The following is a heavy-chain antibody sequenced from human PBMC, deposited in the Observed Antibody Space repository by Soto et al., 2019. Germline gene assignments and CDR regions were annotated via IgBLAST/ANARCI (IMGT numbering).Heavy chain of an antibody. CDR3: VKVAELPPNGPDAFDI. Sequence: GGSLRLSCSASGFTFSSYAMHWVRQAPGKGLEYVSAISSNGGSTYYADSVKGRFTISRDNSKNTLYLQMSSLRAEDTAVYYCVKVAELPPNGPDAFDIWGQGTMVTVSS. CDR2: ISSNGGST. J-gene: IGHJ3*02. D-gene: IGHD1-26*01. V-gene: IGHV3-64D*09. CDR1: GFTFSSYA.